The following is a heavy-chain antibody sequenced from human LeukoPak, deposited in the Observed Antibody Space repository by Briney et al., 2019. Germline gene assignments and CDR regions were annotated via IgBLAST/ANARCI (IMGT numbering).Heavy chain of an antibody. CDR1: GFIFSSYW. V-gene: IGHV3-7*04. D-gene: IGHD1-26*01. CDR2: IKKDGSEK. CDR3: ARGGTYYVLEEGHY. J-gene: IGHJ4*02. Sequence: GGSLRLSCAASGFIFSSYWMSWVRQAPGKGLEWVANIKKDGSEKYYVDSVKGRFTISRDNAQNSLYLQMSSLRAEDTGVYYCARGGTYYVLEEGHYWGQGTPVTVSS.